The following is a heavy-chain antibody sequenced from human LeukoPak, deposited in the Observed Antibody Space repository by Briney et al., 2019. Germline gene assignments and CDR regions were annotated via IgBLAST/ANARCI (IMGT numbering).Heavy chain of an antibody. CDR1: GRSLRSYY. D-gene: IGHD6-6*01. J-gene: IGHJ6*04. CDR2: IEYGGTT. CDR3: ARERVVVSFYYGMDV. Sequence: SEPLSLTCTCSGRSLRSYYLSWLRPPPGAGLGWIGYIEYGGTTNYTRSLNSRVTISIATSKSKFSLTLSSVTAADTAVYYCARERVVVSFYYGMDVWGKGTTVTASS. V-gene: IGHV4-59*01.